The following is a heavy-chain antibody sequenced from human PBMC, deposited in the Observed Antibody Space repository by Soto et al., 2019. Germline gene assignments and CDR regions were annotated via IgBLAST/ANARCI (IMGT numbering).Heavy chain of an antibody. D-gene: IGHD3-22*01. Sequence: QVQLVQSGAEVKKPGSSVKVSCKASGGTFSTYTITWVRQAPGQGLEWMGRIIPIIGIINYAQKFQGRVTITADKFTGTAYIELTRLRSDDTAVYYCAGDPARHYNDSHASCEPWGKGTLVTVSS. CDR2: IIPIIGII. CDR1: GGTFSTYT. V-gene: IGHV1-69*08. J-gene: IGHJ5*02. CDR3: AGDPARHYNDSHASCEP.